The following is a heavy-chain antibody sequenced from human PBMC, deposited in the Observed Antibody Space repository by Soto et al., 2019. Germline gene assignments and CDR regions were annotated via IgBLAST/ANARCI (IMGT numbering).Heavy chain of an antibody. CDR3: AAGIVGVPAGWAYYYGMDV. V-gene: IGHV5-51*01. J-gene: IGHJ6*02. D-gene: IGHD2-2*01. CDR2: IDPGDSDT. CDR1: GYSFTNYW. Sequence: GESLKISCKGSGYSFTNYWIGWVRQMPGKGLEWMGIIDPGDSDTRYSPSFQGQVTISADKSISTAYLQWSSLKASDTAMYYCAAGIVGVPAGWAYYYGMDVWGQGTTVTVSS.